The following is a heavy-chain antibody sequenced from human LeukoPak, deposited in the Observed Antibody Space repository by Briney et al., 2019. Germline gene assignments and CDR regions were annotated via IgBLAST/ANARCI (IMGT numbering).Heavy chain of an antibody. CDR3: TTAPYIWGTYGLNF. J-gene: IGHJ4*02. D-gene: IGHD3-16*02. Sequence: GGSLRLSCTTSGFTFSNAWMSLVRQPPGKGLEWVVRIKSKSDGGTTDYAAPVKGRFTISRDDSKNTLYLQLNSLQTEDTAVYYCTTAPYIWGTYGLNFWGQGTLVTVSS. V-gene: IGHV3-15*01. CDR1: GFTFSNAW. CDR2: IKSKSDGGTT.